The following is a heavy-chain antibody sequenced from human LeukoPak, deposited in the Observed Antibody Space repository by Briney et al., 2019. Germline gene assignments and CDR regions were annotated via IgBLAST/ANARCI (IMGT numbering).Heavy chain of an antibody. CDR1: GGSISSYY. J-gene: IGHJ6*03. Sequence: SETLSLTCTVSGGSISSYYWSWIRQPAGKGLEWIGRIYTSGSTNYNPSLKSRVTMSVDTFKNQFSLKLSSVTAADTAVYYCARFGYSNSWGMDVWGKGTTVTVSS. CDR2: IYTSGST. CDR3: ARFGYSNSWGMDV. V-gene: IGHV4-4*07. D-gene: IGHD4-11*01.